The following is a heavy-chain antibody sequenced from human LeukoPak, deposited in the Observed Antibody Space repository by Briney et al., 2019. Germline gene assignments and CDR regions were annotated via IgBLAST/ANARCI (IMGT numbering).Heavy chain of an antibody. Sequence: SETLSLTCTVSGYSISSGYYWGWIRQPPGKGLEWIGSIYHSGSTYYNPSLKSRVIISVDTSKNQFSLKLSSVTAADTAVYYCASLSSGSYWCYWGQGTLVTVSS. V-gene: IGHV4-38-2*02. CDR3: ASLSSGSYWCY. D-gene: IGHD1-26*01. CDR1: GYSISSGYY. CDR2: IYHSGST. J-gene: IGHJ4*02.